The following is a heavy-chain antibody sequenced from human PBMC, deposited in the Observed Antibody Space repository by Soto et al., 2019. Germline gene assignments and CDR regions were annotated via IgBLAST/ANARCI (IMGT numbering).Heavy chain of an antibody. Sequence: PSETLSLTCTVSSGSINSFYWSWIRQPAGKGLEWIGRIHSSGTTNYNPSLKSRVTMSVDTSRSQSSLKLTSVTAADTAVYYCARDRIIGTSYSDYWGQGVLVTVSS. D-gene: IGHD1-7*01. CDR3: ARDRIIGTSYSDY. J-gene: IGHJ4*02. V-gene: IGHV4-4*07. CDR1: SGSINSFY. CDR2: IHSSGTT.